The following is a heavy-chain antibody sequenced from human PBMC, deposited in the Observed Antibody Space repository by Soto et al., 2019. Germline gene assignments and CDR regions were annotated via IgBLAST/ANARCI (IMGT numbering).Heavy chain of an antibody. J-gene: IGHJ6*03. Sequence: QVQLQESGPGLVKPSQTLSLTCTVSGGSISSGGYYWSWIRQHPGKGLEWIGYIYYSGSTYYNPSLTSRVTISVDTSKNQFSLKLSSVTAAATAVYYCARVTSPVYYMDVWGKGTTVTVSS. CDR2: IYYSGST. CDR3: ARVTSPVYYMDV. CDR1: GGSISSGGYY. V-gene: IGHV4-31*03. D-gene: IGHD4-4*01.